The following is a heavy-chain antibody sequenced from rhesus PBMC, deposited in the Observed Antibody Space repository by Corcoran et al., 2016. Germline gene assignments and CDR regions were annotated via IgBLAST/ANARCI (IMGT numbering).Heavy chain of an antibody. CDR3: ASRGAAPLDY. CDR2: ISGSGGST. CDR1: GGSLRSSNW. Sequence: QLQLQESGPGLVKPSETLSLTCAVSGGSLRSSNWWSWIRQPPGKGLEGIGRISGSGGSTSYNPSLKSRVTISTDTSKNQFSLKLSSVTAADTAVYYCASRGAAPLDYWGQGVLVTVSS. D-gene: IGHD2-39*01. V-gene: IGHV4-57*01. J-gene: IGHJ4*01.